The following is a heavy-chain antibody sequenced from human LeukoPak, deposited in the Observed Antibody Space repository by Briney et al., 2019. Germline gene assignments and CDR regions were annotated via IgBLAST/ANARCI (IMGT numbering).Heavy chain of an antibody. D-gene: IGHD3-3*01. J-gene: IGHJ4*02. V-gene: IGHV4-34*01. CDR1: GGSFSGYY. Sequence: SETLSLTCAVYGGSFSGYYWSWIRQPPGKGLEWIGEINHSGSTNYNPSLKSRVTISVDTSKNQFSLKLNSVTAADTAVYYCAAVGLRFLEWLPQVDYWGQGTLVTVSS. CDR2: INHSGST. CDR3: AAVGLRFLEWLPQVDY.